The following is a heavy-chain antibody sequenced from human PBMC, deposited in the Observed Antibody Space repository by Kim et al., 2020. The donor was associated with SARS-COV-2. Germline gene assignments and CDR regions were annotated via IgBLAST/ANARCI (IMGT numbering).Heavy chain of an antibody. J-gene: IGHJ6*02. Sequence: GGSLRLSCAASGFTFDDYAMHWVRQAPGKGLEWVSGISWNSGSIGYADSVKGRFTISRDNAKNSLYLQMNSLRAEDTALYYCASLRGGLWFGEQELYGMDVWGQGTTVTVSS. CDR1: GFTFDDYA. V-gene: IGHV3-9*01. D-gene: IGHD3-10*01. CDR3: ASLRGGLWFGEQELYGMDV. CDR2: ISWNSGSI.